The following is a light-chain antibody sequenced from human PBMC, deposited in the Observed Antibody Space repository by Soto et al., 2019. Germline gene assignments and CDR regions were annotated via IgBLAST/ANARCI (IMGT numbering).Light chain of an antibody. Sequence: DIQMTQSPTSLSASVGDRVTITCRASQGIRNFVAWYQQKPGKPPKLLIYAASTLQSGVPSRFIGSGSGTDFPLTINSLQPEDVATYSCQKYSSVPVFGPGTKVEI. J-gene: IGKJ3*01. CDR3: QKYSSVPV. CDR2: AAS. CDR1: QGIRNF. V-gene: IGKV1-27*01.